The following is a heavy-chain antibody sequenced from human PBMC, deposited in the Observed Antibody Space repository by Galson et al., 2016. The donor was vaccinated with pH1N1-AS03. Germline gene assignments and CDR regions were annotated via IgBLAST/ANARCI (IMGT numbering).Heavy chain of an antibody. CDR1: AYSISSGYY. D-gene: IGHD4-17*01. Sequence: ETLSLTCAVSAYSISSGYYWGWIRQPPGKGLEWIGSIYHSENTYYNPSLKSRFTISVDTSKNQFSLKLSSVTAADTAVYYCARLAYGDYTNLFDSWGQGTLVTVSS. J-gene: IGHJ4*02. V-gene: IGHV4-38-2*01. CDR3: ARLAYGDYTNLFDS. CDR2: IYHSENT.